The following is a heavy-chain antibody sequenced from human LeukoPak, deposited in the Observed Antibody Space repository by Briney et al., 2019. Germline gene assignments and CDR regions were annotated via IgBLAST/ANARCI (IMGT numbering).Heavy chain of an antibody. CDR2: ISDTGST. J-gene: IGHJ4*02. CDR3: ARERGGMGPGVKPLDS. CDR1: GGSVEGHY. V-gene: IGHV4-59*02. D-gene: IGHD3-16*01. Sequence: PSETLSLTCTVSGGSVEGHYWSGIRQPPGKGLEWIAYISDTGSTNYNPSLQSRVTISVDTSRNQFSLKLISMTAADTAVYYCARERGGMGPGVKPLDSWGQGTLVTVSS.